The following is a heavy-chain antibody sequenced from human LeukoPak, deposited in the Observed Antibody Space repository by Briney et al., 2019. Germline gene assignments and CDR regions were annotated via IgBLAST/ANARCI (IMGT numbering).Heavy chain of an antibody. CDR1: GFTFSSYG. Sequence: GRSLRLSCAASGFTFSSYGMHWVRQAPGKGLEWVSSISSSSSYIYYADSVKGRLTISRDNAKNSLYLQMNSLRAEDTAVYYCARDELGSSCHDYWGQGTLVTVSS. D-gene: IGHD6-13*01. CDR2: ISSSSSYI. J-gene: IGHJ4*02. CDR3: ARDELGSSCHDY. V-gene: IGHV3-21*01.